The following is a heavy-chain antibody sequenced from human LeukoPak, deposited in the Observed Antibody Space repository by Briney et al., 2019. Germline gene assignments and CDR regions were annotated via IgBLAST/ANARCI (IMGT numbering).Heavy chain of an antibody. CDR3: ARDHPMVRGVIITTLSLYYYYYGMDV. CDR1: GYTFTGYY. V-gene: IGHV1-2*02. Sequence: GASVKVSCKASGYTFTGYYMHWVRQAPGQGLEWMGWINPNSGGTNYAQKFQGRVTMTRDTSISTAYMELSRLRSDDTAVYYCARDHPMVRGVIITTLSLYYYYYGMDVWGQGTTVTVSS. J-gene: IGHJ6*02. D-gene: IGHD3-10*01. CDR2: INPNSGGT.